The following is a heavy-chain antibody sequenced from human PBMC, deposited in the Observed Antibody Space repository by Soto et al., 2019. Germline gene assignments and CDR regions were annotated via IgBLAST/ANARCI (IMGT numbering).Heavy chain of an antibody. Sequence: PGGSLRLSCAASGFTVSSNYMSWVRQAPGKGLEWVSVIYSGGSTYYADSVKGRFTISRDNSKNTLYLQMNSLRAEDTAVYYCARATPPHDYSNYVEWFDPWGQGTLVIVSS. CDR1: GFTVSSNY. CDR2: IYSGGST. D-gene: IGHD4-4*01. J-gene: IGHJ5*02. V-gene: IGHV3-66*01. CDR3: ARATPPHDYSNYVEWFDP.